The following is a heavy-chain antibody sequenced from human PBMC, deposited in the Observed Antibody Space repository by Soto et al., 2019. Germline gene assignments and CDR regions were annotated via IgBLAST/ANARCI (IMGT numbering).Heavy chain of an antibody. Sequence: PSETLSLTCAVYGGSFSGYYWSWIRQPPGKGLEWIGEINHSGSTNYNPSLKSRVTISVDTSKNQFSLKLSSVTAADTAVYYCARVPFWSGYYYFEYWGQGTLVTVSS. CDR1: GGSFSGYY. CDR2: INHSGST. CDR3: ARVPFWSGYYYFEY. J-gene: IGHJ4*02. D-gene: IGHD3-3*01. V-gene: IGHV4-34*01.